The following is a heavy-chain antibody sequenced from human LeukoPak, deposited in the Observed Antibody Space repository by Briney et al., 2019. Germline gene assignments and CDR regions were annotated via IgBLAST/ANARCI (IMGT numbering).Heavy chain of an antibody. J-gene: IGHJ4*02. Sequence: GGSLRLSCAASGFTFNNYAMSWVRQAPGKGPEWVSGISGSGGNSYYADSVKGRFTISRDNAKNSLYLQMNSLRAEDTAVYYCAKGNYYDSSVYYFDYWGQGTLVTVSS. V-gene: IGHV3-23*01. CDR3: AKGNYYDSSVYYFDY. CDR1: GFTFNNYA. D-gene: IGHD3-22*01. CDR2: ISGSGGNS.